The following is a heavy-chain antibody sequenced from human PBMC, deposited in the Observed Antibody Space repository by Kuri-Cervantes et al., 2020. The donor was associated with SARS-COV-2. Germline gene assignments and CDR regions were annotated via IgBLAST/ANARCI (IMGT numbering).Heavy chain of an antibody. CDR2: ISAYNGNT. Sequence: ASVKVSCKASGYTFTSYGISWVRQAPGQGLEWMGWISAYNGNTNYAQKLQGRVTMTTDTSTSTAYMELRSLRSDDTAVYYCARGHTSSSCDNCFDPWGQGTLVTVSS. CDR1: GYTFTSYG. D-gene: IGHD6-13*01. V-gene: IGHV1-18*01. CDR3: ARGHTSSSCDNCFDP. J-gene: IGHJ5*02.